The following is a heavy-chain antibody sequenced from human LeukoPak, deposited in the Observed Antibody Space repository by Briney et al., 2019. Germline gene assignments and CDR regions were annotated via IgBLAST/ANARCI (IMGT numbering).Heavy chain of an antibody. Sequence: PSETLSLTCAVCGGSFSGYYWSWIRQPPGKGLEWIGEINHSGSTNYNPSLKSRVTISVDTSKNQFSLKLSSVTAADTAVYYCARGPSIAAANYYYYMDVWGKGTTVTVSS. CDR3: ARGPSIAAANYYYYMDV. V-gene: IGHV4-34*01. J-gene: IGHJ6*03. CDR1: GGSFSGYY. CDR2: INHSGST. D-gene: IGHD6-13*01.